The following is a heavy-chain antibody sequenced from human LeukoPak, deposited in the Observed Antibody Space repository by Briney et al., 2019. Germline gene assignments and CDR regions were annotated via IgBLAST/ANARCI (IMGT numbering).Heavy chain of an antibody. D-gene: IGHD2-21*01. J-gene: IGHJ4*02. Sequence: PGGSLRLSCAASGFTFSSYAMSWVRQAPGKGLEWVSVIYSGGSTYYADSVKGRFTISRDNSKNTLYLQMNSLRAEDTAVYYCARDSDDYGDYWGQGTLVTVSS. CDR3: ARDSDDYGDY. V-gene: IGHV3-66*02. CDR2: IYSGGST. CDR1: GFTFSSYA.